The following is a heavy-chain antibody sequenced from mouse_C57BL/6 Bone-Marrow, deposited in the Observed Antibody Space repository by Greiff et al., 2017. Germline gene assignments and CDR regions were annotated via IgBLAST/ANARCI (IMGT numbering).Heavy chain of an antibody. CDR2: ISDGGSYT. CDR1: GFTFSSYA. D-gene: IGHD3-2*02. Sequence: EVKLVESGGGLVKPGGSLKLSCAASGFTFSSYAMSWVRQTPEKRLEWVATISDGGSYTYYPDNVKGRFTISRDNAKNNLYLQMSHLKSEDTAMYDCAIDLRPYYFDYGGQGTTLTVSA. J-gene: IGHJ2*01. V-gene: IGHV5-4*01. CDR3: AIDLRPYYFDY.